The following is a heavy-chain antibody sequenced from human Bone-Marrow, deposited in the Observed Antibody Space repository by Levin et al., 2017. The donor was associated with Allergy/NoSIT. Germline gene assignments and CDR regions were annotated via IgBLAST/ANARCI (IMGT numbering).Heavy chain of an antibody. Sequence: SCAVYGGSFSGYYWSWIRQPPGKGLEWIGEINHSGSTNYNPSLKSRVTISVDTSKNQFSLKLSSVTAADTAVYYCARGYCSSTSCYTRSYYYYYYGMDVWGQGTTVTVSS. CDR3: ARGYCSSTSCYTRSYYYYYYGMDV. CDR2: INHSGST. D-gene: IGHD2-2*02. J-gene: IGHJ6*02. CDR1: GGSFSGYY. V-gene: IGHV4-34*01.